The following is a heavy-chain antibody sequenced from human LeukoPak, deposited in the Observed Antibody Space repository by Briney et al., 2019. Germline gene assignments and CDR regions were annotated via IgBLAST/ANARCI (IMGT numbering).Heavy chain of an antibody. J-gene: IGHJ5*02. CDR3: ARVKHNWNDIFENWFDP. Sequence: GASVKVSCKASGYTFTSYDINWVRQATGQGLEWMGWMNYNSGNTGYAQKFQGRVIMTRNISISTAYMELSSLRSEDSAVYYCARVKHNWNDIFENWFDPWGQGTLVTVSS. CDR1: GYTFTSYD. V-gene: IGHV1-8*01. CDR2: MNYNSGNT. D-gene: IGHD1-1*01.